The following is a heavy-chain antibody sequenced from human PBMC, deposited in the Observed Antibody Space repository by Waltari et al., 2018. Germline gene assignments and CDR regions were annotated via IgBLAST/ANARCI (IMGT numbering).Heavy chain of an antibody. D-gene: IGHD3-3*01. CDR1: GESFSGHF. CDR2: INHGGAN. CDR3: ARGRFDFWTGYYSSNYFDP. J-gene: IGHJ5*02. V-gene: IGHV4-34*01. Sequence: QVQLQQWGAGLLKPSATLSLTCGVSGESFSGHFWSWLRQPPGKGLEWIGEINHGGANKYNPSLKSRVTISIDTSKSQFSLKLTSVTAADTAVYYCARGRFDFWTGYYSSNYFDPWGPGTLVTVSS.